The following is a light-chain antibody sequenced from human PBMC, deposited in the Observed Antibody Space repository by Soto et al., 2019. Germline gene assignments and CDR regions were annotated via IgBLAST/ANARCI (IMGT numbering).Light chain of an antibody. V-gene: IGKV1-5*03. J-gene: IGKJ1*01. Sequence: DIQMTQYPSTLSASVGDRVIITCRASQSISSWLAWYQQKPGKAPKLLISKASNLESGVPSRFSGSGSGTELTLTVSSLQPDDFANYYCQQYYSYWTFGQGTKVEIK. CDR2: KAS. CDR3: QQYYSYWT. CDR1: QSISSW.